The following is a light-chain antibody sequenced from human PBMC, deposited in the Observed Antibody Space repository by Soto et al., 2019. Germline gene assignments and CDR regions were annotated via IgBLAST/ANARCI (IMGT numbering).Light chain of an antibody. CDR2: DVS. CDR3: SSYTRSNTVV. V-gene: IGLV2-14*01. J-gene: IGLJ2*01. CDR1: SSDVGGYNY. Sequence: QSALTQPASVSGSPGQSITISCTGTSSDVGGYNYVSWYQQHPGKAPKLMIYDVSNRPSGVSNRFSGSRSGNTASLIISGLQAEDEGYYYCSSYTRSNTVVFGGGTKVTVL.